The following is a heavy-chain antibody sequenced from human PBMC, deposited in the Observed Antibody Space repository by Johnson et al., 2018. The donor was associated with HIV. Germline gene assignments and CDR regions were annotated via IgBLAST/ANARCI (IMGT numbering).Heavy chain of an antibody. CDR2: IKQDGSEK. CDR1: EFTFSNYW. Sequence: VQLVESGGGLVQPGDSLRLLCAASEFTFSNYWMSWVRQAPGKGLEWVANIKQDGSEKYYVDSVKGRFTISRDNAKNSLYLQLNSLRAEDTAVYYCARDGNDGSPGNDAFDIWGQGTMVTVSS. CDR3: ARDGNDGSPGNDAFDI. V-gene: IGHV3-7*01. D-gene: IGHD1-14*01. J-gene: IGHJ3*02.